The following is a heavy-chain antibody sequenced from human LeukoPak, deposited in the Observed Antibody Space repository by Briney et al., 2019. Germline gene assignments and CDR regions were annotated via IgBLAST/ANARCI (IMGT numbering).Heavy chain of an antibody. CDR2: INHSGST. CDR3: VRHDGRGGSTMGALDS. Sequence: SETLSLTCAVYGGSSSGYYWSWIRQPPGKGLEWIGEINHSGSTNYNPSLKSRVTISVDTSKNQFSLKLSSVTAADTAVYYCVRHDGRGGSTMGALDSWGQGSLVTVSS. V-gene: IGHV4-34*01. J-gene: IGHJ4*02. CDR1: GGSSSGYY. D-gene: IGHD5/OR15-5a*01.